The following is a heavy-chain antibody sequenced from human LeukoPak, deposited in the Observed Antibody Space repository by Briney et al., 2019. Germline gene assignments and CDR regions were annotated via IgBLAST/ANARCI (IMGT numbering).Heavy chain of an antibody. D-gene: IGHD3-22*01. CDR3: ARDQAAYYDRSGYHYSSTAAAFDI. V-gene: IGHV4-39*07. CDR1: SGSISSSSYY. CDR2: IYHSGST. Sequence: SETLSLTCTVSSGSISSSSYYWGWIRQPPGKGLEWIGSIYHSGSTYFHPSLKSRVTISVDTSKNQFSLKLSSVTAADTAVYYCARDQAAYYDRSGYHYSSTAAAFDIWGQGTVVTVSS. J-gene: IGHJ3*02.